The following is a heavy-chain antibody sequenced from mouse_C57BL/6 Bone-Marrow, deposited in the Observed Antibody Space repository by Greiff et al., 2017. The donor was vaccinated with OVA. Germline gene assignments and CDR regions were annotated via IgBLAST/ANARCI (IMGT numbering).Heavy chain of an antibody. Sequence: VQLQQSGAELVKPGASVKMSCKASGYTFTTYPIEWMKQNHGKSLEWIGNFHPYNDDTKYNEKFKGKATLTVEKASSTVYLERSRVTSDDAAVEYCARPGDYDGDWFAYWGQGTLVTVSA. V-gene: IGHV1-47*01. D-gene: IGHD2-4*01. CDR1: GYTFTTYP. CDR3: ARPGDYDGDWFAY. CDR2: FHPYNDDT. J-gene: IGHJ3*01.